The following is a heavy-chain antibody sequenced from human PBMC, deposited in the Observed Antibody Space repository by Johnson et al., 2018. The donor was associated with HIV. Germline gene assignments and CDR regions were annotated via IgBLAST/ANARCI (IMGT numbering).Heavy chain of an antibody. J-gene: IGHJ3*02. Sequence: QVQLVESGGGLVKPGGSLRLSCAASGFTVSSNYMSWVRQAPGKGLEWVALISYDGSNKLYADSVKGRFSISRDNSRNTLYLQLNSLRSVDTAMYYCARDGQLGAFDIWGQGTMVTVSS. D-gene: IGHD1-1*01. CDR2: ISYDGSNK. CDR1: GFTVSSNY. V-gene: IGHV3-30-3*01. CDR3: ARDGQLGAFDI.